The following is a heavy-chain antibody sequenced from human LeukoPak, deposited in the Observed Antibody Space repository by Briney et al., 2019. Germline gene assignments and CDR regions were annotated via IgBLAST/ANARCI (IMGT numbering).Heavy chain of an antibody. CDR1: GGSMSSGDYY. D-gene: IGHD1-26*01. CDR3: ARDRPGVEGGNWFDP. Sequence: NPSETLSLTCTVSGGSMSSGDYYWSWIRQPPGKGLEWIGNINYSGSTDYNPSLKSRVAISVDTSKNQFSLRLSSVTAADTAVYYCARDRPGVEGGNWFDPWGQGTLVIVSS. CDR2: INYSGST. J-gene: IGHJ5*02. V-gene: IGHV4-30-4*01.